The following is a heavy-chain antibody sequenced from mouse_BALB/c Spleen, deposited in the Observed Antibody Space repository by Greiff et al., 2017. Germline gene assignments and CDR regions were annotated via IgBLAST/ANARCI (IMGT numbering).Heavy chain of an antibody. CDR2: IDTSDSYT. CDR3: AREGLEFAY. Sequence: QVQLQQSGAELVMPGASVKMSCKASGYTFTDYWMHWVKQRPGQGLEWIGAIDTSDSYTSYNQKFKGKATLTVDESSSTAYMQLSSLTSEDSAVYYCAREGLEFAYWGQGTLVTVSA. CDR1: GYTFTDYW. V-gene: IGHV1-69*01. J-gene: IGHJ3*01.